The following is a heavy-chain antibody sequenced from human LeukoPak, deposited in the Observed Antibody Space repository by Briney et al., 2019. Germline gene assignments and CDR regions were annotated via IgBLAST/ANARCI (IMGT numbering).Heavy chain of an antibody. Sequence: GESLKISCEASGYNFTTYWIGWVRQMPGKGLEWMGIIFPGDSDTRYSPSFQGQVTISADKSISTAYLQWSSLKASDTAMYYCARQDNTAMVYFDYWGQGTLVTVSS. CDR3: ARQDNTAMVYFDY. CDR2: IFPGDSDT. CDR1: GYNFTTYW. D-gene: IGHD5-18*01. J-gene: IGHJ4*02. V-gene: IGHV5-51*01.